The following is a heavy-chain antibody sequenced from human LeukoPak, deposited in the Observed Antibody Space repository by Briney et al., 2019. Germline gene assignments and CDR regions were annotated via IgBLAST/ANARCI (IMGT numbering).Heavy chain of an antibody. CDR1: GYTFTSYG. CDR2: ISAYNGNT. V-gene: IGHV1-18*01. D-gene: IGHD4-11*01. Sequence: RASVKVSCKASGYTFTSYGISWVRQAPGQGLEWMGWISAYNGNTNYAQKLQGRVTMTTDTSTSTAYMELRSLRSDDTAVYYCARESNYGYYYYYMDVWGKGTTVTVSS. CDR3: ARESNYGYYYYYMDV. J-gene: IGHJ6*03.